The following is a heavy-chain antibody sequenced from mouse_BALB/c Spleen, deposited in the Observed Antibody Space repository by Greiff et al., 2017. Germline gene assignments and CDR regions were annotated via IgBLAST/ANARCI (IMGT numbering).Heavy chain of an antibody. CDR2: ISSGSSTI. V-gene: IGHV5-17*02. J-gene: IGHJ4*01. Sequence: EVQVVESGGGLVQPGGSRKLSCAASGFTFSSFGMHWVRQAPEKGLEWVAYISSGSSTIYYADTVKGRFTISRDNPKNTLFLQMTSLRSEDTAMYYCARRVYGNYPYAMDYWGQGTSVTVSA. CDR1: GFTFSSFG. D-gene: IGHD2-1*01. CDR3: ARRVYGNYPYAMDY.